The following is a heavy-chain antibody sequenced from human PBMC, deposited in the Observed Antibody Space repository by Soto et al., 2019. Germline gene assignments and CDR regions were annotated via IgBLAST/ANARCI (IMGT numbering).Heavy chain of an antibody. D-gene: IGHD3-22*01. J-gene: IGHJ6*04. CDR1: CYTFTSYG. CDR2: ISAYNGNT. CDR3: ARVDVTKILWG. V-gene: IGHV1-18*01. Sequence: ASVKVSFKAACYTFTSYGISWVRQAPGQGLEWMGWISAYNGNTNYAQKLQGRVTMTTDTSTSTAYMELRSLRSDDTAVYYCARVDVTKILWGRGEGTTFTVSS.